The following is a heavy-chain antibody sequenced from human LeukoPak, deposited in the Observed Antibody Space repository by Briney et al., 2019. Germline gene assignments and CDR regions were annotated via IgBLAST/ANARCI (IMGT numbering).Heavy chain of an antibody. CDR2: ISSSGSTI. Sequence: GGSLRLSCAASGFTFSSYEMNWVRQAPGKGLEWVSYISSSGSTIYYADSVKGRFTISRDNAKNSLYLQMNSLRVEDTAVYYCARAPGYYYYGMDVWGKGTTVTVSS. V-gene: IGHV3-48*03. CDR3: ARAPGYYYYGMDV. J-gene: IGHJ6*04. CDR1: GFTFSSYE.